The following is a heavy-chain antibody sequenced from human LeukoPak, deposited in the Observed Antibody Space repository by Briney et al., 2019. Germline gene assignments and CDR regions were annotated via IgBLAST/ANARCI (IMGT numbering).Heavy chain of an antibody. J-gene: IGHJ6*03. CDR2: INHSGST. CDR1: GGSFSGYY. CDR3: ARETGHNVLLWFGDPRGHHYYYYMDV. V-gene: IGHV4-34*01. D-gene: IGHD3-10*01. Sequence: NASETLSLTCAVYGGSFSGYYWSWSRQPPGKVLEWIGEINHSGSTNYNPSLKSRVTISVDTSKNQFSLKLSSVTAADTAVYYCARETGHNVLLWFGDPRGHHYYYYMDVWGKGTTVTVSS.